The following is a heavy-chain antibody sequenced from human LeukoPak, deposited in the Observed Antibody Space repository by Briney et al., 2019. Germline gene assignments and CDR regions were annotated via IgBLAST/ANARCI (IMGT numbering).Heavy chain of an antibody. D-gene: IGHD2-8*02. Sequence: GGSLRLSCAASGFTFSSYAMHWVRQAPGKGLEWVAVISYDGSNKYYAESVKGRFTISRDNSQNTLYLQMNSLRAEDTAVYYCVAVVYEDYFDYWGQGTLVTVSS. J-gene: IGHJ4*02. CDR1: GFTFSSYA. CDR3: VAVVYEDYFDY. CDR2: ISYDGSNK. V-gene: IGHV3-30-3*01.